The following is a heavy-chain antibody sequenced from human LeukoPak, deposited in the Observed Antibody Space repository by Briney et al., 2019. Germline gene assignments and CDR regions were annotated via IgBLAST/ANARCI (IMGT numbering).Heavy chain of an antibody. J-gene: IGHJ4*02. V-gene: IGHV3-23*01. CDR3: ATRPTVGGTTPTFDH. D-gene: IGHD1-26*01. CDR2: ISVFGGST. CDR1: GFTFGNYA. Sequence: QAGGSLRLSCAASGFTFGNYAMNWVRQAPGRGLEWVSAISVFGGSTYYADSVKGRFTISRDNAKNALYLQMNTLRAEDTAIYSCATRPTVGGTTPTFDHWGQGTPVAVSS.